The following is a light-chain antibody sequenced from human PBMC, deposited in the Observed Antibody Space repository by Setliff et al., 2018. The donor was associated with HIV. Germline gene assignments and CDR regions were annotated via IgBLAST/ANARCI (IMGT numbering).Light chain of an antibody. CDR1: SGSVSTTYN. J-gene: IGLJ3*02. V-gene: IGLV8-61*01. Sequence: QAVVTQEPSFAVSPGGTVTLTCGLNSGSVSTTYNPSWYQQTPGQAPRTLIYNTNTRSSGVPDRFSGSILGNKAALTITGAQADDESDYYCMLYVGSDSWVFGGGAKGTVL. CDR2: NTN. CDR3: MLYVGSDSWV.